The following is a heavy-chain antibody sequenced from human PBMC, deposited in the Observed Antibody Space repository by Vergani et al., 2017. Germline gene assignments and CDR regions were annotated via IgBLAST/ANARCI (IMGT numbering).Heavy chain of an antibody. CDR3: ARDRLRRGFDY. CDR1: GFTFSSYS. CDR2: ISSSSSYI. D-gene: IGHD6-25*01. Sequence: EVQLVESGGGLVKPGGSLRLSCAASGFTFSSYSMNWVRQAPGKGLEWVSSISSSSSYIYYADSVKGRFNISRDNAKNSLYLQMNSLRAEDTAVYYCARDRLRRGFDYWGQGTLVTVSS. J-gene: IGHJ4*02. V-gene: IGHV3-21*01.